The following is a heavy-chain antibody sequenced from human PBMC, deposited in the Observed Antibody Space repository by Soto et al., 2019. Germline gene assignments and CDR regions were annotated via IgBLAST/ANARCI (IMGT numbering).Heavy chain of an antibody. D-gene: IGHD2-2*01. CDR3: ARDCSSTSCPGHY. CDR1: GYTFTSYG. J-gene: IGHJ4*02. Sequence: GASVKVSCKASGYTFTSYGISWVRQAPGQGLEWMGWISAYNGNTNYAQKLQGRVTMTTDTSTSTANMELRSLRSDDTAAYYCARDCSSTSCPGHYWGQGTLVTVSS. CDR2: ISAYNGNT. V-gene: IGHV1-18*01.